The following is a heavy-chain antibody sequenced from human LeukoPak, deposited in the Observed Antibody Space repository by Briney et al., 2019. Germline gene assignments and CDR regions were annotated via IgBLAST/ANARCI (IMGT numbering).Heavy chain of an antibody. CDR2: ISYDGSNK. CDR1: GFTFSSYA. Sequence: GGSLRLSCAASGFTFSSYAMHWVRQAPGKGLEWVAVISYDGSNKYYADSVKGRFTISRDNSKNTLYLQMNSLRAEDTAVYYCARDRLFDSSGSSFDYWGQGTLVTVCS. J-gene: IGHJ4*02. V-gene: IGHV3-30*04. D-gene: IGHD3-22*01. CDR3: ARDRLFDSSGSSFDY.